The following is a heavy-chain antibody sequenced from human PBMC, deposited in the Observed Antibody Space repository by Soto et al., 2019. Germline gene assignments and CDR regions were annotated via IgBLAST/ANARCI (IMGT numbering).Heavy chain of an antibody. Sequence: ALLVACAVSVFTFDDNGMRWVRHAPEKGLEWASGINWKSDIGYADSVKGRFPISRDNAENSLYLQMNSLRAEDTALYYCSISQDRGGRTTFIYWGQGTQVTV. CDR1: VFTFDDNG. CDR3: SISQDRGGRTTFIY. D-gene: IGHD3-16*01. J-gene: IGHJ4*02. V-gene: IGHV3-9*01. CDR2: INWKSDI.